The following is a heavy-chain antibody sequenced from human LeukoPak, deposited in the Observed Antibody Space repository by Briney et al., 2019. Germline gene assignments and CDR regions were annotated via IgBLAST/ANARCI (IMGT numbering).Heavy chain of an antibody. CDR2: INPTTGGT. J-gene: IGHJ3*01. V-gene: IGHV1-2*02. Sequence: ASVKVSCKASGYTFTDYYMHWVRQAPGQGLEWMGWINPTTGGTNYAQNFQDRVTMTRDTSNNTSYMELSRLRSDDTAVYYCAREFRTTTWSYDAFDLWGQGTMVTVSS. CDR3: AREFRTTTWSYDAFDL. D-gene: IGHD1/OR15-1a*01. CDR1: GYTFTDYY.